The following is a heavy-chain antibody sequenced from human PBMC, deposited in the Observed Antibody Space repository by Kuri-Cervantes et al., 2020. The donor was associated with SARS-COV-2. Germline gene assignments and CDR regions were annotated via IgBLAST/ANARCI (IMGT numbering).Heavy chain of an antibody. V-gene: IGHV3-23*01. CDR3: AAYTPRGDY. Sequence: GESLKISCAAPGLTFINYAMIWIRQSPGKGLEWVSGITTGGDTPFYAGSVRGRFTISRDNSKDTVYLQMNTLRAVDTGMYYCAAYTPRGDYWGQGTLVTVSS. CDR2: ITTGGDTP. D-gene: IGHD2-2*02. CDR1: GLTFINYA. J-gene: IGHJ4*02.